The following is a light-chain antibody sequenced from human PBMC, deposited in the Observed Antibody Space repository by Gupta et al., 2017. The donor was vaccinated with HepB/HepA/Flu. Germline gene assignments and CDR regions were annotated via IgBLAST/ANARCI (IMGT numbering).Light chain of an antibody. V-gene: IGLV2-23*02. Sequence: QSALTQPASVSGSPGQSITISCTGTSSDVGSYDFVSWYQQNPGKAPNRMIYEVSRRPSVVSNRFSGSKSGNTASLTISGLQAEDKADYYCCSYAGSGTLIFGGGTKLTVL. J-gene: IGLJ2*01. CDR1: SSDVGSYDF. CDR3: CSYAGSGTLI. CDR2: EVS.